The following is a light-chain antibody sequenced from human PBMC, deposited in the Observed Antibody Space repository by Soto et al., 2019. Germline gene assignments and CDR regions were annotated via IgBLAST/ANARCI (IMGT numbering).Light chain of an antibody. CDR3: QQFNNYPWT. V-gene: IGKV1-5*03. CDR2: KAS. Sequence: DIQITQSPSTLSASVGDRVTINCRASQSISSWLAWYQQKPGKAPNLLIFKASSLESGVPSRFSGSGSGTEFTLTISSLQPDDFATYYCQQFNNYPWTFGQGTRVEF. J-gene: IGKJ1*01. CDR1: QSISSW.